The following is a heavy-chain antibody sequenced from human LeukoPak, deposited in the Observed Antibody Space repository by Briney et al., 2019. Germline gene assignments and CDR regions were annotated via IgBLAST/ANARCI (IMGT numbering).Heavy chain of an antibody. V-gene: IGHV1-2*02. Sequence: ASVKVSCKASGYTFTGYYMHWVRQAPGQGLEWMGWINPNSGGTNYAQKFQGRVTMTRDTSISTAYMELRSLRSDDTAVYYCARDLVAAAGKYRWFDPWGQGTLVTVSS. CDR1: GYTFTGYY. D-gene: IGHD6-13*01. CDR3: ARDLVAAAGKYRWFDP. CDR2: INPNSGGT. J-gene: IGHJ5*02.